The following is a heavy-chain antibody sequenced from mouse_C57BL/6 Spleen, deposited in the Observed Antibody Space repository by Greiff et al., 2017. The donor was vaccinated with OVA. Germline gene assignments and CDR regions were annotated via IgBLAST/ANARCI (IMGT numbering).Heavy chain of an antibody. Sequence: VQVVESGEGLVKPGGSLKLSCAASGFTFISYAMSWVRQTPEKRLEWVAYISSGGDYIYYADTVKGRFTISRDNARNTLYLQMSSLKSEDTAMYYCTRDSALYAMDYWGQGTSVTVSS. J-gene: IGHJ4*01. V-gene: IGHV5-9-1*02. CDR3: TRDSALYAMDY. D-gene: IGHD1-2*01. CDR1: GFTFISYA. CDR2: ISSGGDYI.